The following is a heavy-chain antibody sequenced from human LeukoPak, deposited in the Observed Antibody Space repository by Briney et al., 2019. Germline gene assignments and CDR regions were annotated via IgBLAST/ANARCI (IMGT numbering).Heavy chain of an antibody. J-gene: IGHJ4*02. V-gene: IGHV3-74*01. CDR1: GFTFSSYW. Sequence: GGSLTLSCAASGFTFSSYWMHWVRQAPGKVLVRVSRINTDGSSTSYADSVKGRFTISRDNAKNTLYPQMNSLRAEDTAVYYCATGLWFEYYFDYWGQGTLVTVSS. CDR3: ATGLWFEYYFDY. D-gene: IGHD3-10*01. CDR2: INTDGSST.